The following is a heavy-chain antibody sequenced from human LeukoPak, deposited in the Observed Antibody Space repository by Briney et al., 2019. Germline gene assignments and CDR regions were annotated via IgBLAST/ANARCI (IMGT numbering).Heavy chain of an antibody. CDR3: AHRSLYYYDNSGYSKGKSFDY. V-gene: IGHV2-5*02. CDR1: GFSLSPSGGG. CDR2: LYLGDDT. J-gene: IGHJ4*02. Sequence: SGPTQANPTQTLTLPCTFSGFSLSPSGGGVGWIRQPPGRDLEWLALLYLGDDTRYSPSLKSRLTITKDTSINQVVLTMTNMDPVDTATYYGAHRSLYYYDNSGYSKGKSFDYWGQGTLVTVSS. D-gene: IGHD3-22*01.